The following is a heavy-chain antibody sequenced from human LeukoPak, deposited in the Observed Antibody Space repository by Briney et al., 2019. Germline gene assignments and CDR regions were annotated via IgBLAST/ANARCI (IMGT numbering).Heavy chain of an antibody. CDR2: ITSSGTYI. Sequence: GGSLRLSCAASGFTFDSYSMSWVRQAPGKGLEWVSSITSSGTYIYYADSVKGRFTISRDNAKNSLYLQMNSLRAEDTAVYYCARDLPDGYSSGFPSDYWGQGTLVTVSS. CDR1: GFTFDSYS. D-gene: IGHD6-19*01. CDR3: ARDLPDGYSSGFPSDY. V-gene: IGHV3-21*01. J-gene: IGHJ4*02.